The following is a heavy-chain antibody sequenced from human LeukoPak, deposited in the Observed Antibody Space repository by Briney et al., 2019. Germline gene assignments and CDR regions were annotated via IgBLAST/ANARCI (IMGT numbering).Heavy chain of an antibody. CDR3: AKAGVQLWSPAGDY. CDR1: GFTFSSYA. CDR2: LSGCGVYT. Sequence: GGSLRLSCAASGFTFSSYAMSWVRQAPGRGLEWVSGLSGCGVYTYYADSVKGRFTISRDNSKNTLFLQLNRLRAEDTAMYYCAKAGVQLWSPAGDYWGQGTLVTVSS. D-gene: IGHD5-18*01. J-gene: IGHJ4*02. V-gene: IGHV3-23*01.